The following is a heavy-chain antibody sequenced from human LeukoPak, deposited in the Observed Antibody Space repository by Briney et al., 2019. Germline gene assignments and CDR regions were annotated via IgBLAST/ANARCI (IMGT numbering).Heavy chain of an antibody. D-gene: IGHD6-6*01. CDR2: IRPNSGGT. V-gene: IGHV1-2*02. J-gene: IGHJ6*02. Sequence: APVKVSCKTSGYTFTGYYLHWVRQAPGQGLEWMGWIRPNSGGTKNAQKFQGRVTMTRDTSISTAYMELNRLTSDDTAVYYCATYSNSTLQYYYGLDVWGRGTTVTVSS. CDR1: GYTFTGYY. CDR3: ATYSNSTLQYYYGLDV.